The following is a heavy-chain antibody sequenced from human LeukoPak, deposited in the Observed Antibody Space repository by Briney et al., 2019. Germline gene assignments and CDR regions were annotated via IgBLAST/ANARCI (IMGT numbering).Heavy chain of an antibody. CDR2: INPNTGNP. J-gene: IGHJ4*02. V-gene: IGHV7-4-1*01. CDR1: GYTFTNYA. CDR3: ARAYQRLGELSLPDY. Sequence: ASVKVSCKAPGYTFTNYAMNWVRQAPGQGLEWMGWINPNTGNPTYAQGFTGRFVFSLDTSVSTTYLQIGSLKAEDTALYYCARAYQRLGELSLPDYWGQGTLVTVSS. D-gene: IGHD3-16*02.